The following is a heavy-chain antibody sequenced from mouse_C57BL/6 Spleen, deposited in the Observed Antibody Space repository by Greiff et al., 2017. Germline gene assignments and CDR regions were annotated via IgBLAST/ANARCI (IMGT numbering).Heavy chain of an antibody. V-gene: IGHV5-4*01. CDR3: ARDQITTVVAPFDY. Sequence: EVKLMESGGGLVKPGGSLKLSCAASGFTFSSYAMSWVRQTPEKRLEWVATISDGGSYTYYPDNVKGRFTISRDNAKNNLYLQMSHLKSEDTAMYYCARDQITTVVAPFDYWGQGTTRTVSS. CDR2: ISDGGSYT. J-gene: IGHJ2*01. D-gene: IGHD1-1*01. CDR1: GFTFSSYA.